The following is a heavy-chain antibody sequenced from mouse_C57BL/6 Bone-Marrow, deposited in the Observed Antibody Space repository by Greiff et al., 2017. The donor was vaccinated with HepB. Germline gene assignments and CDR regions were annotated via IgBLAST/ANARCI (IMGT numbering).Heavy chain of an antibody. V-gene: IGHV1-58*01. J-gene: IGHJ2*03. CDR1: GYTFTSYG. D-gene: IGHD1-1*01. Sequence: EVQLQESGAELVRPGSSVKMSCKTSGYTFTSYGINWVKQRPGQGLEWIGYIYIGNGYTEYNEKFNGKATLTSDTSSSTAYMQISRLTCEDSAIYFCARGVGLLLYYFDFWDQGTSLTVSS. CDR2: IYIGNGYT. CDR3: ARGVGLLLYYFDF.